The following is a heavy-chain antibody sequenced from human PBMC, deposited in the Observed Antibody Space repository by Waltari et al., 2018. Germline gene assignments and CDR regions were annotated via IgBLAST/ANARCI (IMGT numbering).Heavy chain of an antibody. Sequence: EVQLVESGGGLIQPGGSLRLSCAASGFTVSSNYMSWVRQAPGKGLEWVSVIYSGGSTYYADSVKGRLTISRDNSKNSLYLQMNSLRAEDTAVYYCAREGGCSGGSCYSGWHYYYGMDVWGQGTTVTVSS. CDR1: GFTVSSNY. V-gene: IGHV3-53*01. D-gene: IGHD2-15*01. CDR3: AREGGCSGGSCYSGWHYYYGMDV. J-gene: IGHJ6*02. CDR2: IYSGGST.